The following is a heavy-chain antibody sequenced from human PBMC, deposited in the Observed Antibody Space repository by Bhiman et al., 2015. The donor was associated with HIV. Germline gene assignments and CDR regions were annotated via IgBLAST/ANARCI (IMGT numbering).Heavy chain of an antibody. D-gene: IGHD3-10*01. Sequence: QVQLVEPGRGVVHPGGSLRLSCVTSGFTFENFPMHWVRQAPGKGLEWVALISYDGSDKYYSDSVKGRFTISRDNSKNTLYLQMNSLRAEDTAVYYCARDGSMVRGVSAFDIWGQGTMVTVSS. J-gene: IGHJ3*02. CDR1: GFTFENFP. V-gene: IGHV3-30*03. CDR3: ARDGSMVRGVSAFDI. CDR2: ISYDGSDK.